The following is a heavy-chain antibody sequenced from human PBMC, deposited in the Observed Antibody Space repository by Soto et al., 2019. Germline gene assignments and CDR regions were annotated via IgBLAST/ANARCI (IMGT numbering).Heavy chain of an antibody. J-gene: IGHJ4*01. V-gene: IGHV3-23*01. CDR2: LTADGGRT. Sequence: EVQLLESGGGLVQPGGSLRLSCAASGFTFSRYAMGWFRQAPGKGLEWVSSLTADGGRTYYADSVKGRFTISRDNSKNTLYLQMNSLRAEDTAVFYCAKDPLYYDGADNWGHGNLVTISS. CDR1: GFTFSRYA. D-gene: IGHD3-16*01. CDR3: AKDPLYYDGADN.